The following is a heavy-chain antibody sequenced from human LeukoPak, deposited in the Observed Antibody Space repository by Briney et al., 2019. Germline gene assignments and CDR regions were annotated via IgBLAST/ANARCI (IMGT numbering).Heavy chain of an antibody. V-gene: IGHV3-11*01. Sequence: GGSLRLSCAASGFTFSDRYMTWIRQAPGKGLEWVSYITNSGRDADYSDSVRGRFTISRDNAKNSLYLQMNSLRAEDTAVYYCARPLDRTEAGAFGIWGQGTMVTVSS. D-gene: IGHD1-14*01. CDR1: GFTFSDRY. J-gene: IGHJ3*02. CDR2: ITNSGRDA. CDR3: ARPLDRTEAGAFGI.